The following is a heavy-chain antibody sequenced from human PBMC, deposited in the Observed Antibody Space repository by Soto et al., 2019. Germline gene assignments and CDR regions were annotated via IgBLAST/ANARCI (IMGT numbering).Heavy chain of an antibody. CDR2: IKAGNGNT. CDR1: GYTFTSYA. Sequence: ASVKVSCKASGYTFTSYAMHWVRQAPGQRLEWMGWIKAGNGNTKYSQKFQGRVTITRDTSASTAYMELSSLRSEDTAVYYCASYYDYLPAHPYMDVWRQGTTVTVSS. J-gene: IGHJ6*02. D-gene: IGHD3-16*01. CDR3: ASYYDYLPAHPYMDV. V-gene: IGHV1-3*01.